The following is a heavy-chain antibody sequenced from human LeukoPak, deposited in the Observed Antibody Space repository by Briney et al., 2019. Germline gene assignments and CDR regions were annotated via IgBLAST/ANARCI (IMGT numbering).Heavy chain of an antibody. CDR2: INHSGST. J-gene: IGHJ5*02. V-gene: IGHV4-34*01. D-gene: IGHD5-12*01. CDR3: ARGGYNSRRDNWFDP. CDR1: GGSFSGYY. Sequence: SETLSLTCAVYGGSFSGYYWSWIRQPPGKGLEWIGEINHSGSTNYNPSLKSRVTISVDTSKNQFSLKLSSVTAADTAVYYCARGGYNSRRDNWFDPWGQGTLVTVST.